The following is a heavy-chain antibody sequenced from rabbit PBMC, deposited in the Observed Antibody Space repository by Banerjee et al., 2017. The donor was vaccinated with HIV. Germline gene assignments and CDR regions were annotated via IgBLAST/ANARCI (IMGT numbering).Heavy chain of an antibody. J-gene: IGHJ4*01. Sequence: QSLEESGGDLVKPEGSLTLTCTASGFSFSSAYDMCWVRQAPGKGLEWIACIYAGSSGSTYYASWAKGRFTISKTSSTTVTLQMTSLTAADTATYFCARQTITDHSFNLWGQGTLVTVS. CDR3: ARQTITDHSFNL. V-gene: IGHV1S40*01. CDR2: IYAGSSGST. D-gene: IGHD1-1*01. CDR1: GFSFSSAYD.